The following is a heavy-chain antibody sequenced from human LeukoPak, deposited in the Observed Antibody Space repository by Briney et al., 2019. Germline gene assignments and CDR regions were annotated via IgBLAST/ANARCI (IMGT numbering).Heavy chain of an antibody. V-gene: IGHV3-30*02. CDR1: GFTFSNYG. J-gene: IGHJ4*02. CDR2: TRYDGSNK. D-gene: IGHD1-20*01. Sequence: PGGSLRLSCAASGFTFSNYGMHWVRQAPGKGLEWVAFTRYDGSNKYHADSVRGRFTISRDNAKNSLYLQMNSLRAEDTAVCYCASPNNLGPYYFDNWGQGTLVTVSS. CDR3: ASPNNLGPYYFDN.